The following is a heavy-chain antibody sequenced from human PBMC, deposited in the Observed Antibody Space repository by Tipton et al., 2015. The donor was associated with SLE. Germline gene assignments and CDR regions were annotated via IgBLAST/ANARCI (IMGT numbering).Heavy chain of an antibody. J-gene: IGHJ4*02. CDR1: GFTFSSYW. V-gene: IGHV3-15*01. CDR3: TTLLGSGGPFDY. Sequence: SLRLSCAASGFTFSSYWMSWVRQAPGKGLEWVGRIKSKTDGGTTDYAAPVKGRFTISRDDSKNTLYLQMNSLKTEDTAVYYCTTLLGSGGPFDYWGQGTLVTVSS. CDR2: IKSKTDGGTT. D-gene: IGHD6-19*01.